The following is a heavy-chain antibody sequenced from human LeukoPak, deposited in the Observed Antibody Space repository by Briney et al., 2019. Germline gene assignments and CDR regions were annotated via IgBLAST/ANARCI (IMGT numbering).Heavy chain of an antibody. Sequence: SETLSLTCTVYGNSISSGDNYWSWIRQPAGKGLEWIGRIYTSGSTNYNPSLKSRVTISGDTSKNQFSLRLSSVTAADTAVYYCARASYSYDINGWVPFDYWGQGTLVTVSS. D-gene: IGHD3-22*01. CDR3: ARASYSYDINGWVPFDY. V-gene: IGHV4-61*02. J-gene: IGHJ4*02. CDR2: IYTSGST. CDR1: GNSISSGDNY.